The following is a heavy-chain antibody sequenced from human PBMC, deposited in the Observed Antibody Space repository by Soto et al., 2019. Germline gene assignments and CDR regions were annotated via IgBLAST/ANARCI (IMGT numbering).Heavy chain of an antibody. Sequence: PGGSLRLSCAASGFTFSSYSMNWVRQAPGKGLEWVSSISSSSSYIYYADSVKGRFTISRDNAKNSLYLQMNSLRAEDTAVYYCARSKDDYDLYDYWGQGTLVTVSS. D-gene: IGHD3-22*01. CDR1: GFTFSSYS. V-gene: IGHV3-21*01. CDR3: ARSKDDYDLYDY. CDR2: ISSSSSYI. J-gene: IGHJ4*02.